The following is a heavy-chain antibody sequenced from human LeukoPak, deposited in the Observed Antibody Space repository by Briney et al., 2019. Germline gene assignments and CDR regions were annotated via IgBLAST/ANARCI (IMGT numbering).Heavy chain of an antibody. D-gene: IGHD4/OR15-4a*01. CDR1: GFTFSSYA. V-gene: IGHV3-23*01. Sequence: GGSLRLSCAASGFTFSSYAMSWVRQAPGKGLEWVSASGSGGSAYYADSVKGRFTISRDNSKNTLYLQMNSLRAEDTAVYYCARRAGAYSHPYDYWGQGTLVTVSS. CDR3: ARRAGAYSHPYDY. J-gene: IGHJ4*02. CDR2: SGSGGSA.